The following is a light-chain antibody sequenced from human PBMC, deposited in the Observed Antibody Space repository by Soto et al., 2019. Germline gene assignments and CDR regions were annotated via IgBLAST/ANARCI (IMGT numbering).Light chain of an antibody. CDR1: QSVSSY. CDR3: QLGST. Sequence: EIVLTQSPATLSLSPGERATLSCRASQSVSSYLAWYQQKPGQAPRLLIYDASNRATGIPARFSGSGSGTDFTLTISRLEPEDFAVYYCQLGSTFGQGTRLEIK. V-gene: IGKV3-11*01. CDR2: DAS. J-gene: IGKJ5*01.